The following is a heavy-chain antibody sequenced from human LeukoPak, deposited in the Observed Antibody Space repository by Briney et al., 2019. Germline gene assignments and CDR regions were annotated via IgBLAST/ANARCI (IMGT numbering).Heavy chain of an antibody. CDR3: AREKYCSGGSCDHYYYGMDV. CDR1: GFTFSSYE. Sequence: GGSLRLSCAASGFTFSSYEMNWVRQAPGKGLEWVSYISSSGSTIYYADSVKGRFTISRDNAKNSLYLQMNSLRAEDTAVYYCAREKYCSGGSCDHYYYGMDVWGQGTTVTVSS. V-gene: IGHV3-48*03. D-gene: IGHD2-15*01. CDR2: ISSSGSTI. J-gene: IGHJ6*01.